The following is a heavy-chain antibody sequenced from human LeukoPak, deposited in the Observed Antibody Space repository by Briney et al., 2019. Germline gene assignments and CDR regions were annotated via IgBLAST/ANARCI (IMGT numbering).Heavy chain of an antibody. CDR2: IRSKAYGGTI. J-gene: IGHJ1*01. CDR3: TRAAYYDFWSGYLFQH. D-gene: IGHD3-3*01. V-gene: IGHV3-49*04. Sequence: PGGSLRLSCAASGFTFSSYSMNWVRQAPGKGLEWVGFIRSKAYGGTIQYAASVRGRFTISRDDSRSIAYLQMNSLKTEDTAVYYCTRAAYYDFWSGYLFQHWGQGTLVTVSS. CDR1: GFTFSSYS.